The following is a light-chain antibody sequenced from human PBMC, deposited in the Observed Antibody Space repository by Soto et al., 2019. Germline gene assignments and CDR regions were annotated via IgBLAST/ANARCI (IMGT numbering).Light chain of an antibody. CDR2: GAS. CDR1: QSINTN. CDR3: QQYNDWPPWT. V-gene: IGKV3-15*01. Sequence: EIVMTKSPGTLSGSPGERATLSCRASQSINTNLAWYQQKPGQTPRLLIYGASTRATDIPARFSGSGSGTGFTLTIGSLQSEDSVVYYGQQYNDWPPWTFGQGTKVEI. J-gene: IGKJ1*01.